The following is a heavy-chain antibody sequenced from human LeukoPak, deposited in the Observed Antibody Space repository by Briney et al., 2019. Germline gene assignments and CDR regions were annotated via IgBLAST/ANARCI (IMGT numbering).Heavy chain of an antibody. CDR2: ISYDGSNK. D-gene: IGHD5-18*01. CDR3: AREDGVQLWLPDY. Sequence: PGRSLRLSCAASGFTFSSYAMHWVRQAPGKGLEWVAVISYDGSNKYYADSVKGRFTISRDNSKNTLYLRMNSLRAEDTAVYYCAREDGVQLWLPDYWGQGTLVTVSS. CDR1: GFTFSSYA. J-gene: IGHJ4*02. V-gene: IGHV3-30-3*01.